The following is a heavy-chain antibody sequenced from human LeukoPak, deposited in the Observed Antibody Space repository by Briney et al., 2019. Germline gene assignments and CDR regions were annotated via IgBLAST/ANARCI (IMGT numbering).Heavy chain of an antibody. CDR1: GYTFSGHY. D-gene: IGHD3-22*01. Sequence: ASVKVSCKASGYTFSGHYLHWVRQAPGQGLEWMGGIIPIFGTANYAQKFQGRVTITADESTSTAYMELSSLRSEDTAVYYCAREWGYYYDSSGYYSYWGQGTLVTVSS. V-gene: IGHV1-69*13. J-gene: IGHJ4*02. CDR2: IIPIFGTA. CDR3: AREWGYYYDSSGYYSY.